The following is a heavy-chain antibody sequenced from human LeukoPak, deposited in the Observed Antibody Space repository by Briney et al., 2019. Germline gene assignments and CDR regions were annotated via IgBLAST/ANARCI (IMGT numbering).Heavy chain of an antibody. CDR2: MNPNSGNT. CDR3: ARPRPGKLVVPAADYYYMDV. V-gene: IGHV1-8*01. Sequence: ASVKVSCKASGYTFTSYDINWVRQATGQGLEWMGWMNPNSGNTGYAQKFQGRVTMTRNTSISTAYMELSSLRSEDTAVYYCARPRPGKLVVPAADYYYMDVWGKGTTVTVSS. J-gene: IGHJ6*03. CDR1: GYTFTSYD. D-gene: IGHD2-2*01.